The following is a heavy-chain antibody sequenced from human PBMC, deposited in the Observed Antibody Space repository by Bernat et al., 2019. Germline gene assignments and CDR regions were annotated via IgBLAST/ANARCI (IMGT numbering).Heavy chain of an antibody. CDR2: ISYDGSNK. CDR1: GFTFSSYG. Sequence: QVQLVESGGGVVQPGRSLRLSCAASGFTFSSYGMHWVRQAPGKGLEWVAVISYDGSNKYYASSVKGRFTISRDNSKNTLYLQMNSLRAEDTAVYYCAKDRKVVWFGEGHYYYGMDVWGQGTTVTVSS. V-gene: IGHV3-30*18. J-gene: IGHJ6*02. D-gene: IGHD3-10*01. CDR3: AKDRKVVWFGEGHYYYGMDV.